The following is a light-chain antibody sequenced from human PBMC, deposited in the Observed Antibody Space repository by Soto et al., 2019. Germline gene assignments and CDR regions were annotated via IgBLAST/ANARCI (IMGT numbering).Light chain of an antibody. CDR3: QHYENLPT. CDR2: GAS. CDR1: QNIHNY. Sequence: DIQMTQSPSSLSASVGDRVTVTCKASQNIHNYLNWYQQKPGRAPNILIYGASNLEAGVPSRFRGSGSGTDFTFTISLLPPEYMATYYCQHYENLPTFGQGTRVEIK. V-gene: IGKV1-33*01. J-gene: IGKJ5*01.